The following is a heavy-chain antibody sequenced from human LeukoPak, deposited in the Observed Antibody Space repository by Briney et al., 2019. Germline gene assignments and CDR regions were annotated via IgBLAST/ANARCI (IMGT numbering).Heavy chain of an antibody. D-gene: IGHD3-9*01. J-gene: IGHJ4*02. CDR1: GGTFTNYA. CDR3: ARGGGVDILTGFQY. V-gene: IGHV1-69*04. CDR2: IIPILDVT. Sequence: ASVKVSCKASGGTFTNYAINWVRQAPGQGLEWMGRIIPILDVTNYAQKFQGRVTITADQSTSTAYMELSSLRAEDTAVYYCARGGGVDILTGFQYWGQGTLVTVSS.